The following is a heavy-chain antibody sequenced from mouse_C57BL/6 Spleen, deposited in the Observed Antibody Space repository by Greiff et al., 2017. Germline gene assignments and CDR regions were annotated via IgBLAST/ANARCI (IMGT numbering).Heavy chain of an antibody. V-gene: IGHV2-2*01. D-gene: IGHD1-1*01. Sequence: VMLVESGPGLVQPSQSLSITCTVSGFSLTSYGVHWVRQSPGKGLEWLGVIWSGGSTDYNAAFISRLSISKDNSKSQVFFKMNSLQADDTAIYYCATLTTGFAYWGQGTLVTVSA. CDR1: GFSLTSYG. J-gene: IGHJ3*01. CDR2: IWSGGST. CDR3: ATLTTGFAY.